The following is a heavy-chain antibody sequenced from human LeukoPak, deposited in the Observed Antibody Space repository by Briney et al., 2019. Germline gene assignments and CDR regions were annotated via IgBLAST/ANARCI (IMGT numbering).Heavy chain of an antibody. J-gene: IGHJ4*02. V-gene: IGHV3-64*01. CDR1: GFTFSSYA. CDR3: ARTPEYCSGGSCYSEGYFDY. CDR2: ISSYWGST. D-gene: IGHD2-15*01. Sequence: GGSLRLSCAASGFTFSSYAMHWVRQAPGKGLEYVSAISSYWGSTYYANSVKGRFTISRDNSKNMLYLQMGSLRAEDMAVYYCARTPEYCSGGSCYSEGYFDYWGQGTLVTVSS.